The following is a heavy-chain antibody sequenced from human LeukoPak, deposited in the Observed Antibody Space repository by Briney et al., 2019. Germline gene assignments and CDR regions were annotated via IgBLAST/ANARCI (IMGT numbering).Heavy chain of an antibody. V-gene: IGHV1-2*02. D-gene: IGHD3-10*01. CDR3: ARWAYGSDASWFDP. CDR2: INPNSGGT. J-gene: IGHJ5*02. CDR1: GHTFTGYY. Sequence: ASVRVSCKASGHTFTGYYMHWVRQAPGQGLEWMGWINPNSGGTNYAQKFQGRVTMTRDTSISTAYMELSRLRSDDTAVYYCARWAYGSDASWFDPWGQGTLVTVSS.